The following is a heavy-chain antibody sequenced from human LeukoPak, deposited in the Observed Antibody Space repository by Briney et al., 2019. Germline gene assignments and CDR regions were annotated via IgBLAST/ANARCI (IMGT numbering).Heavy chain of an antibody. CDR1: GFTFSSYG. CDR2: IRNDGSII. V-gene: IGHV3-30*02. Sequence: PGGSLRLSCAASGFTFSSYGMHWIRQAPGKGLEWVAFIRNDGSIIYNADSVKGRFTISRDNSKNTLYLQMNSLRAEDTAVYYCAKARRRDGYNNDAFDIWGQGTMVTVSS. D-gene: IGHD5-24*01. J-gene: IGHJ3*02. CDR3: AKARRRDGYNNDAFDI.